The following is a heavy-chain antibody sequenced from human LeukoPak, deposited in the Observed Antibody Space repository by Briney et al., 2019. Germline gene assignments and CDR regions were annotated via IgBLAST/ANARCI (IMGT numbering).Heavy chain of an antibody. CDR2: ISGSGGST. J-gene: IGHJ4*02. Sequence: PGGSLRLSCAASGFTFSSYAMSWVRQAPGKGLEWVSAISGSGGSTYYADSVKGRFTISRDNSKNTLYLQMNSLRAEDTAVYYCAKDSGGNDYGDSGYFDYWGQGTLVTVSS. CDR3: AKDSGGNDYGDSGYFDY. D-gene: IGHD4-17*01. CDR1: GFTFSSYA. V-gene: IGHV3-23*01.